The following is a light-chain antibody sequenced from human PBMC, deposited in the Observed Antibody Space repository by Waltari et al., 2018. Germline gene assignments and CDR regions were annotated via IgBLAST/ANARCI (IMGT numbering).Light chain of an antibody. V-gene: IGKV3-20*01. Sequence: RARQAFCGRCLNVYQQKPGRPPRPVLYGAYIRDTAIPDRFSGSVSGTDFTLTISSVEPEDFAVYYCQQYDGSSVTLGGGTKVEIK. CDR1: QAFCGRC. J-gene: IGKJ4*01. CDR3: QQYDGSSVT. CDR2: GAY.